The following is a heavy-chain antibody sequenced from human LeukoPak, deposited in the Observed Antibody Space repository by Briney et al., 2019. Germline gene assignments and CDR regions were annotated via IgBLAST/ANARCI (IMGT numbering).Heavy chain of an antibody. Sequence: PGGSLRLSCAASGFTFSNYWMHWVRQAPGKGLVWVSRIYNDGSSTSYADSVKGRFTISRDNAKSTLYLQMNSLRAEDTAVYYCARDYGGSSPFDYWGQGTLVTVSS. CDR1: GFTFSNYW. J-gene: IGHJ4*02. D-gene: IGHD4-23*01. CDR2: IYNDGSST. CDR3: ARDYGGSSPFDY. V-gene: IGHV3-74*01.